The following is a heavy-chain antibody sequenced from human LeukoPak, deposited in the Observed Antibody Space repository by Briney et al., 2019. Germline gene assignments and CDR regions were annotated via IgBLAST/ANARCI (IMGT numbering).Heavy chain of an antibody. Sequence: SETLSLTCAVYGESFSGYYWSWIRQPPGKGLEWIGEINHSGSTNYNPSLKSRVTISVDTSKNQFSLKLSSVTAADTAVYYCARAAINYDFWSGYVCYFDYWGQGTLVTVSS. V-gene: IGHV4-34*01. CDR2: INHSGST. J-gene: IGHJ4*02. CDR1: GESFSGYY. CDR3: ARAAINYDFWSGYVCYFDY. D-gene: IGHD3-3*01.